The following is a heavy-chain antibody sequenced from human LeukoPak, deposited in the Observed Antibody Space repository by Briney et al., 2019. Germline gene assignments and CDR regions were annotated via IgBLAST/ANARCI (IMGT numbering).Heavy chain of an antibody. D-gene: IGHD3-3*01. CDR2: IYYSGST. J-gene: IGHJ5*02. Sequence: PSETLSLTCTVSGGSISSYYWSWIRQPPGKGLEWIGYIYYSGSTYYNPSLKSRVTISVDTSKNQFSLKLSSVTAADTAVYYCARGPYDFWSGYYLNWFDPWGQGTLVTVSS. CDR1: GGSISSYY. CDR3: ARGPYDFWSGYYLNWFDP. V-gene: IGHV4-59*12.